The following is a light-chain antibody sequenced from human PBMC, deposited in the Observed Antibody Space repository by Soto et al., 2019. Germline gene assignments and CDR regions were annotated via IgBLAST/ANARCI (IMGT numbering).Light chain of an antibody. J-gene: IGLJ1*01. Sequence: QSALTQPSSVSGSPGQSVTISCTGTSNDVGIYNYVSWYQQHPDKAPQLMIYDVSNRPSGVPDRFSGSKSGNTASLTISGLQAEDEADYYCCSYAGTYTYVFGTGTKLTVL. V-gene: IGLV2-11*01. CDR2: DVS. CDR1: SNDVGIYNY. CDR3: CSYAGTYTYV.